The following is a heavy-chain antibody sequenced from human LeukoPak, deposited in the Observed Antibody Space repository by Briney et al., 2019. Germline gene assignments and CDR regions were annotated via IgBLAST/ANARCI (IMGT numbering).Heavy chain of an antibody. Sequence: PSETLSPTCAVYGGSFSGYYWSWIRQPPGKGLEWIGEINHSGSTNYNPSLKSRVTISVDTSKNQFSLKLSSVTAADTAVYYCARGRLGYCSGGSCYSYSNWFDPWGQGTLVTVSS. CDR2: INHSGST. CDR3: ARGRLGYCSGGSCYSYSNWFDP. J-gene: IGHJ5*02. V-gene: IGHV4-34*01. CDR1: GGSFSGYY. D-gene: IGHD2-15*01.